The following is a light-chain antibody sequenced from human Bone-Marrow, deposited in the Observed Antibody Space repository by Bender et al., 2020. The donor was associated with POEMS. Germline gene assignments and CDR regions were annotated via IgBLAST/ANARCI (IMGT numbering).Light chain of an antibody. J-gene: IGLJ3*02. Sequence: QSVLTQPPSASGTPGQRVTISCSGSSSNIGSHGVNWYQQLPGTAPKLLIYINNQRPSGVPDRFSGSKSGTSASLAISGLQSEDEADYYCAAWEDSLNGWVFGGGTKLTVL. CDR2: INN. V-gene: IGLV1-44*01. CDR1: SSNIGSHG. CDR3: AAWEDSLNGWV.